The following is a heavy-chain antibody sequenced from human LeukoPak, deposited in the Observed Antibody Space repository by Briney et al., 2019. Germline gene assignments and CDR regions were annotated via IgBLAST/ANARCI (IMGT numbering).Heavy chain of an antibody. CDR2: IWYDGSNK. D-gene: IGHD3-3*01. Sequence: GGSLRLSCAASGFTFRSYGMHWVRQAPGKGLEWVAVIWYDGSNKYYADSVKGRFTISRDNSKNTLYLQMNSLRAEDTAVYSCARGITIFGVVTRPDYWGQGTLVTVSS. CDR1: GFTFRSYG. J-gene: IGHJ4*02. CDR3: ARGITIFGVVTRPDY. V-gene: IGHV3-33*08.